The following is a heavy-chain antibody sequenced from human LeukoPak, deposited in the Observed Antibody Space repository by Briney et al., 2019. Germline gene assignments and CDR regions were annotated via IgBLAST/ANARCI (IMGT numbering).Heavy chain of an antibody. J-gene: IGHJ4*02. CDR1: GFTFSSYE. V-gene: IGHV3-48*03. CDR2: ISSSGSTI. CDR3: ARVNSPSGSYSNDY. Sequence: GGSLRLSCAASGFTFSSYEMNWVRQAPGKGLEWVSYISSSGSTIYYADSVKGRFTISRDNAKNSLYLQMNSLRAEDTAVYYCARVNSPSGSYSNDYWGQGTLVTVSS. D-gene: IGHD1-26*01.